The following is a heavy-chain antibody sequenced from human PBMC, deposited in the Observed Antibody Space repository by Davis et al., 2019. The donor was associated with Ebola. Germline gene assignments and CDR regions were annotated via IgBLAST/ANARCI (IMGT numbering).Heavy chain of an antibody. V-gene: IGHV3-21*04. CDR1: GFTFSTYS. CDR2: ISSDSDYI. CDR3: AKGGGIVGATTYY. D-gene: IGHD1-26*01. Sequence: GESLKISCAASGFTFSTYSMSWVRQAPGKGLEWVSSISSDSDYIYYADSAKGRFTISRDNAKNSLYLQMNSLRAEDTAVYYCAKGGGIVGATTYYWGQGTLVTVSS. J-gene: IGHJ4*02.